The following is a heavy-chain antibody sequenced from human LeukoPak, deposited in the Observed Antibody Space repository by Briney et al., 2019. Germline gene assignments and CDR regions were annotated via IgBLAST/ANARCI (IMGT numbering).Heavy chain of an antibody. CDR2: ISGSGGST. Sequence: PGGSLRLSCAASGFTFSSYGMSWVRQAPGKGLEWVSAISGSGGSTSYADSVKGRFTISRDNGKNTLYLLMNSLRAEDTAIYYCAKDAHLRLRPPTYYYYMDVWGKGTTITVSS. J-gene: IGHJ6*03. D-gene: IGHD3-10*01. CDR3: AKDAHLRLRPPTYYYYMDV. V-gene: IGHV3-23*01. CDR1: GFTFSSYG.